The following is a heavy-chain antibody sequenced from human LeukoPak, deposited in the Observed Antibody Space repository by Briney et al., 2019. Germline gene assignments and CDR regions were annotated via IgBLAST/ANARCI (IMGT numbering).Heavy chain of an antibody. D-gene: IGHD6-13*01. Sequence: SETLSLTRTVSGGSISSYYWSWIRQPPGKGLEWIGYIYYSGSTNYNPSLKSRVTISVDTSKNQFSLKLSSVTAADTAVYYCARGGSSWSYYGMDVWGQGTTVTVSS. CDR1: GGSISSYY. J-gene: IGHJ6*02. CDR3: ARGGSSWSYYGMDV. CDR2: IYYSGST. V-gene: IGHV4-59*01.